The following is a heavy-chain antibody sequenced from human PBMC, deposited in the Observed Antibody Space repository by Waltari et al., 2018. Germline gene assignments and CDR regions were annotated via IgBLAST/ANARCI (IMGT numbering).Heavy chain of an antibody. J-gene: IGHJ4*02. CDR1: GFTFSSYG. Sequence: QVQLVESGGGVVQPGRSLRLSCAASGFTFSSYGMHWVRQAQGKGLEWVAVISYDGSNKYYADSVKGRFTISRDNSKNTLYLQMNSLRAEDTAVYYCAKDRGGDSSGYFISYYFDYWGQGTLVTVSS. D-gene: IGHD3-22*01. CDR2: ISYDGSNK. CDR3: AKDRGGDSSGYFISYYFDY. V-gene: IGHV3-30*18.